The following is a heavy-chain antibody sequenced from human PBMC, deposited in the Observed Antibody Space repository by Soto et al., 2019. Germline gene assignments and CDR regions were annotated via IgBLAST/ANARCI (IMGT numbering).Heavy chain of an antibody. CDR2: IYGGGST. V-gene: IGHV3-53*04. CDR3: ASAATRFLEWFPFDP. D-gene: IGHD3-3*01. J-gene: IGHJ5*02. Sequence: GGSLRLSCAASGFTVSSNYMSWVRQAPGKGLEWVSVIYGGGSTYYADSVKGRFTISRHNSKNTLYLQMNSLRAEDTAVYYCASAATRFLEWFPFDPWGQGTLVTVSS. CDR1: GFTVSSNY.